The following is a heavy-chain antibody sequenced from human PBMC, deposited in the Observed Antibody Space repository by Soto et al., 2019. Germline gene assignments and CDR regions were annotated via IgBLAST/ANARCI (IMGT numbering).Heavy chain of an antibody. J-gene: IGHJ5*02. Sequence: EVQLVESGGGLVQPGGSLRLSCAASGFTFSSYDMHWVRQATGKGLERVSAIGTAGDTYYPGSVKGRFTISRENAKNSLYLQMNSLRAGDTAVYYCARGGKWFGDAGWFDPWGQGTLVTVSS. CDR3: ARGGKWFGDAGWFDP. CDR2: IGTAGDT. CDR1: GFTFSSYD. D-gene: IGHD3-10*01. V-gene: IGHV3-13*01.